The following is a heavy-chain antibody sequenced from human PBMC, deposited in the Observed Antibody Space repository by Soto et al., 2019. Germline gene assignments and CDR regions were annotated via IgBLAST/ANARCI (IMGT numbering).Heavy chain of an antibody. CDR1: GYTFTNFG. D-gene: IGHD3-16*01. J-gene: IGHJ4*02. Sequence: QVQLVQSGAEVKKPGASVKVSCKTSGYTFTNFGLSWVRQAPGQGLEWMGWISAYNGNTNYAQNFQGRVTMTTDTSTSTAYMELRSLRADVTAVYYGARGGTPIDYWGQGTLVTVSS. CDR2: ISAYNGNT. V-gene: IGHV1-18*01. CDR3: ARGGTPIDY.